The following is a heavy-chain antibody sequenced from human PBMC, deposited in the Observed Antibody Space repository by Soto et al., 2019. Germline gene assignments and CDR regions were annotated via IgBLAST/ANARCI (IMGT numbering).Heavy chain of an antibody. CDR2: IYSGGST. CDR3: VIGLPSHSYTDF. J-gene: IGHJ4*02. V-gene: IGHV3-66*01. CDR1: GFTVSDNF. Sequence: GGSLRLSCAASGFTVSDNFMSWVRQAPGKGLEWVSVIYSGGSTYYADSVKGRFTISRDNSKNTLYLQMNGLRVEDTAVYYCVIGLPSHSYTDFWGPGTLVNGFS. D-gene: IGHD5-18*01.